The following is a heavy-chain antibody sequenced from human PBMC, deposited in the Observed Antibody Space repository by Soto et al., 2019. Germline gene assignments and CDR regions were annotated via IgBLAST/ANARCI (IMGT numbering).Heavy chain of an antibody. CDR3: AAGEASSRNLAPYYLDF. J-gene: IGHJ4*02. D-gene: IGHD6-13*01. CDR2: IHYSGTT. CDR1: GGSMRNYF. Sequence: SETLSLTCTASGGSMRNYFWTWIRQPPGKGLEWIGYIHYSGTTSFFPSYNPSLRSRVTISEDTSKNQFSLKLLSVTTADTAVYFCAAGEASSRNLAPYYLDFWGPGTMITFST. V-gene: IGHV4-59*01.